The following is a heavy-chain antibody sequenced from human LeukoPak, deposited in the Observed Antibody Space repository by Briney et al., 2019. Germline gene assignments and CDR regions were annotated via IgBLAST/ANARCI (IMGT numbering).Heavy chain of an antibody. CDR2: IHYSGST. CDR3: ARENGDYVVDY. J-gene: IGHJ4*02. V-gene: IGHV4-61*01. D-gene: IGHD4-17*01. Sequence: PSETLSLTCTVSGGSFSSGSYYWSWIRQPPGTGLEWIGYIHYSGSTNYNRSLKSRITISVDTSKNQFSLKLSSVTAADTAVYYCARENGDYVVDYWGQGTLVTVSS. CDR1: GGSFSSGSYY.